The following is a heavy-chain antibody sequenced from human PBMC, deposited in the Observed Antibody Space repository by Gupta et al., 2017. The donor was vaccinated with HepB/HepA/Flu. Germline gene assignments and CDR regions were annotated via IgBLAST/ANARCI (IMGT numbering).Heavy chain of an antibody. CDR1: GGSISSSSYY. J-gene: IGHJ5*02. D-gene: IGHD3-16*01. Sequence: QLQLQESGPGLVKPSETLSLTCTVSGGSISSSSYYWGWIRQPPGKGLEWIGSIYYSGSTYYNPSLKSRVTISVDTSKNQFSLKLSSVTAADTAVYYCARLGITFGRFDPWGQGTLVTVSS. V-gene: IGHV4-39*01. CDR2: IYYSGST. CDR3: ARLGITFGRFDP.